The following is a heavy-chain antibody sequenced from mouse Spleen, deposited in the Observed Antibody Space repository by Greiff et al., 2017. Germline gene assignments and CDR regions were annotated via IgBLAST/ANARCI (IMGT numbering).Heavy chain of an antibody. V-gene: IGHV1-54*01. J-gene: IGHJ3*01. CDR3: ARFYGSSYGWFAY. CDR1: GYAFTNYL. Sequence: LVESGAELVRPGTSVKVSCKASGYAFTNYLIEWVKQRPGQGLEWIGVINPGSGGTNYNEKFKGKATLTADKTSSTAYMQLSSLTSDDSAVYFCARFYGSSYGWFAYWGQGTLVTVSA. CDR2: INPGSGGT. D-gene: IGHD1-1*01.